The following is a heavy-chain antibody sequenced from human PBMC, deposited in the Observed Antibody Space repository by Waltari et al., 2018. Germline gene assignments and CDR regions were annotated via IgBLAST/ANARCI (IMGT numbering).Heavy chain of an antibody. CDR3: AREYYDSSGYSSYYYGMDV. D-gene: IGHD3-22*01. CDR1: GGTFSSYA. Sequence: QVQLVQSGAEVKKPGSSVKVSCKASGGTFSSYAISWVRQAPGQGLEWMGGSIPIFGTANYAQKFQGRVTITADEATSTAYMELSSLRSEDTAVYYCAREYYDSSGYSSYYYGMDVWGQGTTVTVSS. CDR2: SIPIFGTA. J-gene: IGHJ6*02. V-gene: IGHV1-69*01.